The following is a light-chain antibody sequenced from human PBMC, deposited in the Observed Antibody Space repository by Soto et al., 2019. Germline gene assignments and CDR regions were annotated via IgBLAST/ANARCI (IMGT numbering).Light chain of an antibody. CDR1: SSDVGGYNY. V-gene: IGLV2-14*01. CDR3: SSYTSSSTLSV. Sequence: QSALTQPASVSGSPGQSITISCTGTSSDVGGYNYVSWYQQHPGKAPKLMIYDVSNRPSGVSNRFSGSKSGNTASLTNSGLQAEDEADYYCSSYTSSSTLSVFGTGTKVTVL. CDR2: DVS. J-gene: IGLJ1*01.